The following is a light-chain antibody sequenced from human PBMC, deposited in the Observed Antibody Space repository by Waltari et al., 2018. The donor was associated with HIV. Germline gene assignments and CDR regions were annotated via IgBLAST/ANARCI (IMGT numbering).Light chain of an antibody. V-gene: IGKV1-12*01. J-gene: IGKJ1*01. CDR1: QDIRTN. CDR3: QQPNTFPPT. Sequence: DIKMPQSPSSISASVGDSVTITCRASQDIRTNLAWYQFKVGRAPRLLIYGASILSTGVPSRFRGSGSGTDFTLTITSLQPEDFATFYCQQPNTFPPTFGQGTKVEIK. CDR2: GAS.